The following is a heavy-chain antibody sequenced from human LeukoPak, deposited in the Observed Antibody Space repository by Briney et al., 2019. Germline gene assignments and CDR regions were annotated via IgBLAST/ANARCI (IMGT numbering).Heavy chain of an antibody. CDR1: GGSFSGYY. Sequence: PSETLSLTCAVYGGSFSGYYWNWIRQPPGKGLEWIGEINHSGSTNYNPSLKSRVTISVDTSKNQFSLKLSSVTAADTAVYYWARGVSVGVGDTKRDDYWGQGTLVTVPS. D-gene: IGHD1-26*01. V-gene: IGHV4-34*01. CDR2: INHSGST. J-gene: IGHJ4*02. CDR3: ARGVSVGVGDTKRDDY.